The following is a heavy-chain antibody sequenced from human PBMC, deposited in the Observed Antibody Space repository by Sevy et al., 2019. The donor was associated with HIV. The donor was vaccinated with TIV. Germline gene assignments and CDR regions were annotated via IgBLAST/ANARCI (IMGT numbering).Heavy chain of an antibody. J-gene: IGHJ4*02. CDR1: GFTFSSYG. Sequence: VGSLRLSCAASGFTFSSYGMHWVRQAPGKGLEWVAFIRYDGSNKYYADSVKGRFTISRDNSKNTLYLQMNSLRAEDTAVYYCAKDKYSSSWYDGLYYFDYWGQGTLVTVSS. CDR2: IRYDGSNK. V-gene: IGHV3-30*02. D-gene: IGHD6-13*01. CDR3: AKDKYSSSWYDGLYYFDY.